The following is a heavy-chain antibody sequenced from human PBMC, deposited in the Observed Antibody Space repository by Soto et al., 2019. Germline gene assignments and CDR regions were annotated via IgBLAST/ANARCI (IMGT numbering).Heavy chain of an antibody. CDR2: IYYSGST. CDR1: GGSISSSSYY. V-gene: IGHV4-39*01. CDR3: ARGVWGDYTP. Sequence: ETLSLTCTVSGGSISSSSYYWGWIRQPPGKGLEWIGSIYYSGSTYYNPSLKSRVTISVDTSKNQFSLKLSSVTAADTAVYYCARGVWGDYTPWGQGTLVTVSS. D-gene: IGHD4-17*01. J-gene: IGHJ5*02.